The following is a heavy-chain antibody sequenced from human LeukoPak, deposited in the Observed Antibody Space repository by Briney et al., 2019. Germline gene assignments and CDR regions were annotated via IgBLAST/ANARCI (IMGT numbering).Heavy chain of an antibody. V-gene: IGHV1-18*01. D-gene: IGHD3-10*01. J-gene: IGHJ5*02. Sequence: ASVKVSCKASGYTFTSYGISWVRQAPGQGLEWIGWISAYNGNTNYAQKLQGRVTMTTDTSTSTAYMELRSLRSDDTAVYYCARDGLRITMVRDPKVNWFDPWGQGTLVTVSS. CDR1: GYTFTSYG. CDR2: ISAYNGNT. CDR3: ARDGLRITMVRDPKVNWFDP.